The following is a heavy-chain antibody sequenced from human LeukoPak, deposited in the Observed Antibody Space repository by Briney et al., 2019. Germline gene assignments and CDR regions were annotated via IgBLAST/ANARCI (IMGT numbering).Heavy chain of an antibody. J-gene: IGHJ4*02. Sequence: GGSLRLSCAASGFTFSSYWMNWVRQAPGKGLEWVANIKEDGSEKYCVDSVKGRFTISRDNAENSLYLQMNSLRAEDTAVYYCVRSGAYPDYWGQGTLVTVSS. CDR2: IKEDGSEK. CDR1: GFTFSSYW. D-gene: IGHD2-15*01. V-gene: IGHV3-7*01. CDR3: VRSGAYPDY.